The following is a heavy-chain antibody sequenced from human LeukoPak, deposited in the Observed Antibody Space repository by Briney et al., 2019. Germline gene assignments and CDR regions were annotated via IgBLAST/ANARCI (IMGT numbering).Heavy chain of an antibody. J-gene: IGHJ4*02. Sequence: PGGSLRLSCAASGFTFSDYYMSWIRQAPGKGLEWVSYISSSGSTTYYADSVKGRFTISRDNSKNTLYLQMNSLRAEDTAVYYCAKDTYSSGWYVRGLFDYWGQGTLVTVSS. CDR2: ISSSGSTT. D-gene: IGHD6-19*01. V-gene: IGHV3-11*01. CDR1: GFTFSDYY. CDR3: AKDTYSSGWYVRGLFDY.